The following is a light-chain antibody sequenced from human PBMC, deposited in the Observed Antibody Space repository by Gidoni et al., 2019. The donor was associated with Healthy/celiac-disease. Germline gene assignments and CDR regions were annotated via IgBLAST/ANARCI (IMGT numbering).Light chain of an antibody. V-gene: IGLV2-23*01. CDR1: SSDVGSYNL. CDR2: EGS. Sequence: QSALTQPAPVSGSPGQSINIACTGTSSDVGSYNLVSWYQQHPGKAPKLMIYEGSKRPSGVSNRFSGSKSGNTASLTISGLQAEDEADYYCCAYAGSSYVFGTGTKVTVL. J-gene: IGLJ1*01. CDR3: CAYAGSSYV.